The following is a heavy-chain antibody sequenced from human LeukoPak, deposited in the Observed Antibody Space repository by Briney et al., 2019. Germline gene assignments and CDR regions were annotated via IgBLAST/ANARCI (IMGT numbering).Heavy chain of an antibody. V-gene: IGHV4-61*02. Sequence: SQTLSLTCTVSGGSISSGSDYWSWIRQPAGKGLEWIGRIYTSGSTNYNPSLKSRVTISVDTSKNQFSLKLSSVTAADTAVYYCASSITISIYYFDYWGQGTLVTVSS. CDR2: IYTSGST. CDR3: ASSITISIYYFDY. J-gene: IGHJ4*02. CDR1: GGSISSGSDY. D-gene: IGHD3-3*01.